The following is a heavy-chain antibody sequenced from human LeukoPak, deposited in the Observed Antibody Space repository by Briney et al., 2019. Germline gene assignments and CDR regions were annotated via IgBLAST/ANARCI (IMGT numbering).Heavy chain of an antibody. CDR2: IFSGGSS. CDR1: GFTVSSNY. CDR3: ARASGPFDY. V-gene: IGHV3-66*01. D-gene: IGHD3-10*01. J-gene: IGHJ4*02. Sequence: GGSLRLSCAASGFTVSSNYMSWVRQAPGKGLEWVSVIFSGGSSYYADSVEGRCTISRDNSKNTLYLQMNNLRAEDTAVYSCARASGPFDYWGQGTLVTVSS.